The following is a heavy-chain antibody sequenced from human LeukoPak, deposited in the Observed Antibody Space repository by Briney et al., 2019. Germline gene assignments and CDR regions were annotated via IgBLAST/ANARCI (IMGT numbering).Heavy chain of an antibody. CDR3: ARQMYSSGWYPDAFDI. J-gene: IGHJ3*02. Sequence: PGGSLRLSCAASGFTFSNYYMSWFRQAPGKGLEWISYINTGDGTIYYADSVKGRFTISRDNAKNSLYLQMNSLRAEDTAVYYCARQMYSSGWYPDAFDIWGQGTMVTVSS. V-gene: IGHV3-11*04. D-gene: IGHD6-19*01. CDR1: GFTFSNYY. CDR2: INTGDGTI.